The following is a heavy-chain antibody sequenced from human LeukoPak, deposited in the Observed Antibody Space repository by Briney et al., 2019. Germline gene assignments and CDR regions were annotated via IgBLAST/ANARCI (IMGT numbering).Heavy chain of an antibody. CDR1: GFTSSTYA. D-gene: IGHD3-10*01. CDR2: ISGSSAST. CDR3: AVGSYYFDY. J-gene: IGHJ4*02. Sequence: GGSLRLSCAASGFTSSTYALNWVRQAPGEGLEWVSGISGSSASTYYADSVKGRFTISRDNSKNTLYVQMNSLRAEDTAVYYCAVGSYYFDYWGQGTLVTVSS. V-gene: IGHV3-23*01.